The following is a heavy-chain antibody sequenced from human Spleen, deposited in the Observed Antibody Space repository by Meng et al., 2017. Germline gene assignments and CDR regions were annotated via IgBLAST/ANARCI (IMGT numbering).Heavy chain of an antibody. D-gene: IGHD6-19*01. CDR3: ARSSGWCRDDY. V-gene: IGHV1-2*06. J-gene: IGHJ4*02. CDR1: GGTFNSYS. Sequence: ASVKVSCKASGGTFNSYSIFWVRQAPGQGLEWMGRINPNTDATNYAPKFHGRVTMTRDTSISTAYMELTSLTSDDTAVYYCARSSGWCRDDYWGQGTLVTVSS. CDR2: INPNTDAT.